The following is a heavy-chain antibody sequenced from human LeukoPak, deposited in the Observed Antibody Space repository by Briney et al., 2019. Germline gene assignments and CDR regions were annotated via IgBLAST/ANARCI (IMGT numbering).Heavy chain of an antibody. J-gene: IGHJ5*02. CDR2: IIPIFGTA. CDR3: ARDLWDTAIDNWFDP. V-gene: IGHV1-69*05. CDR1: GGTFSSYA. D-gene: IGHD5-18*01. Sequence: ASVKVSCKASGGTFSSYAISWVRQAPGQGLEWMGRIIPIFGTANYAQKFQGRVTITTGESTSTAYMELSSLRSEDTAVYYCARDLWDTAIDNWFDPWGQGTLVTVSS.